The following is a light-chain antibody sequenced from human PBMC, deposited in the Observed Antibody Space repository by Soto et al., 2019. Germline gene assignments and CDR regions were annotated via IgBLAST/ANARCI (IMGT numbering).Light chain of an antibody. CDR2: GAS. Sequence: EIVLTQSPGTLSLSPGERGTLSCRASQSVSSSYLAWFQQKPGQAPRLLIYGASSRATGIPDRFSGSGSGTDFTLTISRLEPEDFAVYYCQQYSNLPITFGHGPRLEIK. CDR1: QSVSSSY. V-gene: IGKV3-20*01. J-gene: IGKJ5*01. CDR3: QQYSNLPIT.